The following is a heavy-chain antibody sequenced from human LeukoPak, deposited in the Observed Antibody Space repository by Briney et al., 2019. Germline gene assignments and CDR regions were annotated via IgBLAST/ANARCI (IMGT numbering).Heavy chain of an antibody. Sequence: GASVKVSCKASGYTFISYAMNWVRQAPGQGPEWMGWISAYNGNTNYAQKLQGRVTMTTDTSTSTAYMELRSLRSDDTAVYYCARSVTAMVDYWGQGTLVTVSS. V-gene: IGHV1-18*01. CDR1: GYTFISYA. J-gene: IGHJ4*02. CDR2: ISAYNGNT. D-gene: IGHD5-18*01. CDR3: ARSVTAMVDY.